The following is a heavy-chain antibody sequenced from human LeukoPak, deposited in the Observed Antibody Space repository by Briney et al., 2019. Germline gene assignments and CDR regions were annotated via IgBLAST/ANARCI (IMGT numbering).Heavy chain of an antibody. CDR1: GYTFTSYY. CDR3: ARGGPAGDFIVVAPANNAFDI. J-gene: IGHJ3*02. Sequence: ASVKVSCKASGYTFTSYYMHWVRQAPGQGLEWMGWINPNSGGTNYAQRFQGRVTMTRDTSISTAYMELSRLRSDDTAVYYCARGGPAGDFIVVAPANNAFDIWGQGTMVTVSS. CDR2: INPNSGGT. D-gene: IGHD2-2*01. V-gene: IGHV1-2*02.